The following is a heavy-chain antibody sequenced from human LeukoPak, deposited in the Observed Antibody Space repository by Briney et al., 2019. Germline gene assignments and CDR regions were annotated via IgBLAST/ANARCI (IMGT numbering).Heavy chain of an antibody. J-gene: IGHJ4*02. CDR1: GFTFSSQA. Sequence: GGSLRLSCVVSGFTFSSQAMIWVRQAPGKGLEWIAGISESGDVTFHVDSVKGRFTISRDNSRNTLFLQMDSLRVEDTAVYYCAKDPEFWGQGTLVTVSS. D-gene: IGHD3-10*01. CDR2: ISESGDVT. CDR3: AKDPEF. V-gene: IGHV3-23*01.